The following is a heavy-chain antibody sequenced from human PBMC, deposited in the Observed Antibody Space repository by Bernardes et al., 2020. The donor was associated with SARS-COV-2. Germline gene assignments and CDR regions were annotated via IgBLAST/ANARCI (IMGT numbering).Heavy chain of an antibody. D-gene: IGHD3-3*01. Sequence: ETLSLTCAVYGGSFSGYYWSWIRQPPGKGLEWIGEINHSGSTNYNPSLKSRVTISVDTSKNQFSLKLSSVTAADTAVYYCARESSRSGYYTNWFDPWGQGTLVTVSS. V-gene: IGHV4-34*01. CDR3: ARESSRSGYYTNWFDP. J-gene: IGHJ5*02. CDR1: GGSFSGYY. CDR2: INHSGST.